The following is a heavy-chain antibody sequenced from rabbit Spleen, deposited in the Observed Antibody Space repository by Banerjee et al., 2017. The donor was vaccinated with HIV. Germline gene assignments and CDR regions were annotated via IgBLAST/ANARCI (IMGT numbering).Heavy chain of an antibody. CDR3: ARGVYGGSIEWAYYFNL. CDR2: INTVTGKP. CDR1: GFTLSSYYM. J-gene: IGHJ4*01. D-gene: IGHD4-2*01. V-gene: IGHV1S45*01. Sequence: QEQLKESGGGLVQPGGSLKLSCKASGFTLSSYYMNWVRQAPEKGLEWIGCINTVTGKPVYASWAKGRFIMSRTSSTTVTLQMTSLTAADTATYFCARGVYGGSIEWAYYFNLWGPGTLVTVS.